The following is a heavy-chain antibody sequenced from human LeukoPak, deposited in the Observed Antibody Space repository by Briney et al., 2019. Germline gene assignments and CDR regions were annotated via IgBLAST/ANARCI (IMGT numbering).Heavy chain of an antibody. D-gene: IGHD2-8*01. J-gene: IGHJ3*02. CDR1: GGTFSSYA. CDR2: IIPIFGTA. CDR3: ASPSTSIPYCTNGVCYRVGGAFDI. V-gene: IGHV1-69*13. Sequence: SVKVSCKASGGTFSSYAISWVRQAPGQGLEWMGGIIPIFGTANYAQKFQGRVTITADESTSTAYMELSSLRSEDTAVYYCASPSTSIPYCTNGVCYRVGGAFDIWGQGTMVTVSS.